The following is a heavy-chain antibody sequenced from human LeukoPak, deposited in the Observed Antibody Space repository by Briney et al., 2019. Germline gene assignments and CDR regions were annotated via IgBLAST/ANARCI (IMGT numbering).Heavy chain of an antibody. J-gene: IGHJ3*02. CDR1: GFTFSSYS. D-gene: IGHD1-26*01. CDR3: ARENSYRAFDI. V-gene: IGHV3-48*04. Sequence: PGGSLRLSCAVSGFTFSSYSMNWVRQAPGKGLEWVSYISSSSSTIYYADSVKGRFTISRDNAKNSLYLQMNSLRAEDTAVYYCARENSYRAFDIWGQGTMVTVSS. CDR2: ISSSSSTI.